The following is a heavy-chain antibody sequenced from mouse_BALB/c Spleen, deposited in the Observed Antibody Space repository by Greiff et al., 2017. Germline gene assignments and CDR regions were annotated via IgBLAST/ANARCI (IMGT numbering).Heavy chain of an antibody. D-gene: IGHD2-2*01. CDR2: ISYSGST. V-gene: IGHV3-2*02. CDR3: ARWGYDLYCDFDD. CDR1: GYSITSDYA. J-gene: IGHJ1*01. Sequence: EVHLVESGPGLVKPSQSLSLTCTVTGYSITSDYAWNWLRQFPGKKLEWMGYISYSGSTSYNPSLKSRISITQNTSKNQFFLQCNSVTTEDTATYDCARWGYDLYCDFDDWGAGTSVTVSS.